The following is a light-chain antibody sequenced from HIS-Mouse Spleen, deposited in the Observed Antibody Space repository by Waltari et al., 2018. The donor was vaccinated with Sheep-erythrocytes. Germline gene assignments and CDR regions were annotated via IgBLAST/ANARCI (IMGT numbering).Light chain of an antibody. V-gene: IGKV2-30*02. CDR3: MQGDT. CDR1: QSLVHSDGNTY. CDR2: KVS. Sequence: DVVMTQSPLSLPVTLGQPASISCRSSQSLVHSDGNTYLNWCQQRPGQSQRRLIYKVSTRDSGVPDRFSGSGSGTDFTLKISRVEAEDVGVYYCMQGDTFGQGTKLEIK. J-gene: IGKJ2*01.